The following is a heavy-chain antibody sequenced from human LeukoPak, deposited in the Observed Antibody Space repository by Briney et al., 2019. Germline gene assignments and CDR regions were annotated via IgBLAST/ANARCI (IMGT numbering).Heavy chain of an antibody. D-gene: IGHD3-10*02. V-gene: IGHV3-53*01. CDR3: ARVYNYVLDY. J-gene: IGHJ4*02. CDR2: IYSGGDT. CDR1: GFTFSNYA. Sequence: GGSLRPSCAASGFTFSNYAMTWVRQAPGKGLEWVSFIYSGGDTSYADSVKGRFTISRDNSKNTLYLQMNSLRAEDTAVYYCARVYNYVLDYWGQGTLVTVSS.